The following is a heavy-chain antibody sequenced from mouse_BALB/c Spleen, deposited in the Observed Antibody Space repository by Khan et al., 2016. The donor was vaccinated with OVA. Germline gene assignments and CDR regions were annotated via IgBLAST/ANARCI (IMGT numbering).Heavy chain of an antibody. CDR3: TRLAYYYDSEGFAY. D-gene: IGHD1-1*01. J-gene: IGHJ3*01. Sequence: EVELVESGGDLVKPGGSLKLSCAASGFTFSTYGMSWVRQAPDKRLEWVATVSTGGSYTYYPDRVKGRFTISRDNATNTLYLQMSGLRSEDTAMFYCTRLAYYYDSEGFAYWGQETLVTVSA. CDR1: GFTFSTYG. CDR2: VSTGGSYT. V-gene: IGHV5-6*01.